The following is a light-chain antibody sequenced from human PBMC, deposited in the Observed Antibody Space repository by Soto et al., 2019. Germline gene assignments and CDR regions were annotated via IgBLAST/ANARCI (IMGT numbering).Light chain of an antibody. Sequence: ERVLTQAPAAPSVTPGERATLSCRASQSVSSNLAWYQQKPGQAPRLLIYGASTRATGIPARFSGSGSGTEFTLTISSLQSEDFAVYYCQQYNNWPPMTLGQGTKVDIK. CDR3: QQYNNWPPMT. J-gene: IGKJ1*01. V-gene: IGKV3-15*01. CDR2: GAS. CDR1: QSVSSN.